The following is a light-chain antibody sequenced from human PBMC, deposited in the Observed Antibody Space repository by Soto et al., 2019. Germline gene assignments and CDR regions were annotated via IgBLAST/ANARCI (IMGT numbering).Light chain of an antibody. CDR2: GAS. V-gene: IGKV3-20*01. CDR1: QSVSSSY. J-gene: IGKJ2*01. Sequence: EIVLTQSPGTLSLSPGERATLSCRASQSVSSSYLAWYQQKPGQAPRLLIYGASSRATGIPDRFSGSGSGTAFTLTISRLEPEDFAVYYCQQYGSSPPYTFGQGPKLEIK. CDR3: QQYGSSPPYT.